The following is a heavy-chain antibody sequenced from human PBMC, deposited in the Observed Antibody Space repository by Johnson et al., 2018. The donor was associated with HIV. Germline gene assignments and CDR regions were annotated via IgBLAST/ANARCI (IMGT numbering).Heavy chain of an antibody. CDR1: GFTFSSYW. CDR3: ASPPSGYDFWDGPNIFDV. D-gene: IGHD3-3*01. Sequence: QVQLVESGGGVVQPGGSLRLSCAASGFTFSSYWMHWVRQAPGKGLEWVAVISYDGTKKNYADSVKGRFTISRDNSKNTLFLQMNSLRPEDTAVYYCASPPSGYDFWDGPNIFDVWGQGTMVSVAS. V-gene: IGHV3-30-3*01. CDR2: ISYDGTKK. J-gene: IGHJ3*01.